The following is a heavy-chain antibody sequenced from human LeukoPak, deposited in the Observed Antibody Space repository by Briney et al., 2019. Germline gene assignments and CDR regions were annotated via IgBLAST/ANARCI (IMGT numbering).Heavy chain of an antibody. V-gene: IGHV3-21*05. Sequence: PGGSLRLSCAASGYTFPSYSLNWVRQSPGKGLEWISYVGTGGDDIYYADSVTGRFTISRDNAKKSVYLQMNSLRVEDTAVYYCVRGGRGRDGYFDYWGQRTQVTASS. CDR3: VRGGRGRDGYFDY. CDR1: GYTFPSYS. J-gene: IGHJ4*02. D-gene: IGHD3-10*01. CDR2: VGTGGDDI.